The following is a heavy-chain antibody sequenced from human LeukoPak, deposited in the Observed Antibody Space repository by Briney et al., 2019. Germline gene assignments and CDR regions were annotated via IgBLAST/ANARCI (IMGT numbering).Heavy chain of an antibody. D-gene: IGHD6-13*01. CDR1: GYTFSNYD. CDR2: MNPNSGNA. J-gene: IGHJ4*02. V-gene: IGHV1-8*01. CDR3: ARGLRREQQLLRAFDY. Sequence: ASVKVSCKASGYTFSNYDINWVRQATGQGLEWVGWMNPNSGNAGYAQKFQGRVAMTWNTSISTAYMDLSSPRSEDTALYYCARGLRREQQLLRAFDYWGQGTLVTVSS.